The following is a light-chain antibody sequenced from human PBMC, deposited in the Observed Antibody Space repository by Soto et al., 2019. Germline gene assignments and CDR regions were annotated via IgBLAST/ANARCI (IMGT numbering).Light chain of an antibody. V-gene: IGLV2-8*01. CDR2: EVN. CDR3: SSYAGSSAAGI. Sequence: QSALTQPPSASGSPGQSVTISCTGTSSDVGGYNYVSWYQQHPGKAPRLMIYEVNKRPSGVPDRFSGSKSGNTASLTVSGLQAEDEADYYCSSYAGSSAAGIFGGGTKLTVL. CDR1: SSDVGGYNY. J-gene: IGLJ2*01.